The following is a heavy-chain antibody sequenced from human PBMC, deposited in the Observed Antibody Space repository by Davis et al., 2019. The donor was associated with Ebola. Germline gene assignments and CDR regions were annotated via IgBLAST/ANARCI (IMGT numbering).Heavy chain of an antibody. CDR2: INAGNGNT. CDR3: ARMGFGLDY. Sequence: ASVKVSCKASGYTFTSYAMHWVRQAPGQRLEWMGWINAGNGNTKYSQKFQGRVTMARDTSTSTVYMELSSLRSEDTAVYYCARMGFGLDYWGQGTLVTVSS. J-gene: IGHJ4*02. CDR1: GYTFTSYA. V-gene: IGHV1-3*01. D-gene: IGHD3-10*01.